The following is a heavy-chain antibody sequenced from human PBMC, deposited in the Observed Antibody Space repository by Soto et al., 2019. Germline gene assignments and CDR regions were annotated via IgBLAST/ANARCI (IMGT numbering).Heavy chain of an antibody. Sequence: KQSQTLSLTCTVSGGSISSGGYYWSWIRQHPGKGLEWIGYIYYSGSTYYNPSLKSRVTISVDTSKNQFSLKLSSVTAADTAVYYCARLGYCSGGSCYGYYYYGMDVWGQGTTVTVSS. D-gene: IGHD2-15*01. CDR3: ARLGYCSGGSCYGYYYYGMDV. J-gene: IGHJ6*02. CDR1: GGSISSGGYY. CDR2: IYYSGST. V-gene: IGHV4-31*03.